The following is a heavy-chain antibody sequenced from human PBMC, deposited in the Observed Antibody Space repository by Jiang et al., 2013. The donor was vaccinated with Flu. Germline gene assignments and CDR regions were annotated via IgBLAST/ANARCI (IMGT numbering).Heavy chain of an antibody. CDR1: FTFSSYG. Sequence: FTFSSYGMHWVRQAPGKGLEWVAVISYDGSNKYYADSVKGRFTISRDNSKNTLYLQMNSLRAEDTAVYYCARERGDDILTGYYMALDVWGQGTTVTVSS. CDR3: ARERGDDILTGYYMALDV. V-gene: IGHV3-33*05. CDR2: ISYDGSNK. D-gene: IGHD3-9*01. J-gene: IGHJ6*02.